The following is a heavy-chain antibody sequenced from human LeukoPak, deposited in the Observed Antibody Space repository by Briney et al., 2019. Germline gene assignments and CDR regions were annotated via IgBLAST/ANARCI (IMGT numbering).Heavy chain of an antibody. CDR1: GGTFSSYA. J-gene: IGHJ3*02. CDR3: ARGGADYYDSSGYYRVGAFDI. D-gene: IGHD3-22*01. V-gene: IGHV1-69*05. Sequence: SVKVSCKASGGTFSSYAISWVRQAPGQGLEWMGRIIPISGTANYAQKFQGRGTITTDESTSTAYMELSSLRSEDTAVYYCARGGADYYDSSGYYRVGAFDIWGQGTMVTVSS. CDR2: IIPISGTA.